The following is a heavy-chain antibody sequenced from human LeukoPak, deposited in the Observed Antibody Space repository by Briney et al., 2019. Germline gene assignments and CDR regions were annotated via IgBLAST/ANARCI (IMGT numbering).Heavy chain of an antibody. Sequence: ASVKDSCKASGYTFTGYYMHWVRQAPGQGLEWMGWINPNSGCTNYAQKFQGRVTMTRDTSISTAYMELSRLRSDNPAVYSCAKDLYYDFWSAASSGYFDYWGQGTLVTVSS. CDR3: AKDLYYDFWSAASSGYFDY. V-gene: IGHV1-2*02. CDR1: GYTFTGYY. CDR2: INPNSGCT. D-gene: IGHD3-3*01. J-gene: IGHJ4*02.